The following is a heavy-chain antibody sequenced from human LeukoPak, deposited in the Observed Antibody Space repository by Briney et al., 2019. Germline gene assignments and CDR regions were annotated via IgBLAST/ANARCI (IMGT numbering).Heavy chain of an antibody. CDR2: IYPGDSDT. V-gene: IGHV5-51*01. CDR1: GYTFTNYW. CDR3: ARRDYGGFSHYFDY. J-gene: IGHJ4*02. Sequence: GESLKISCKGSGYTFTNYWIAWVRQMPGKGLEWMGIIYPGDSDTRYSPSFQGQVTISADKSISIAYLQWSGLRASDTAMYYCARRDYGGFSHYFDYWGQGAPVTVSS. D-gene: IGHD4-23*01.